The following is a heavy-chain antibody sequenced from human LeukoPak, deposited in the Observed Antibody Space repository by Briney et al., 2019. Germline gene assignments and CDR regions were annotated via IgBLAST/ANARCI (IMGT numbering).Heavy chain of an antibody. D-gene: IGHD2/OR15-2a*01. CDR1: GFTFSRYW. CDR3: ARDKIEGPSNFDN. J-gene: IGHJ4*02. Sequence: GGSLRLSCAASGFTFSRYWMTWVRQAPGKGPEWVANIKQDGSEEYYVDPVKGRFTISRDNAKNSLYLQMNSLRAEDTAIYYCARDKIEGPSNFDNWGQGTLVIVSS. CDR2: IKQDGSEE. V-gene: IGHV3-7*03.